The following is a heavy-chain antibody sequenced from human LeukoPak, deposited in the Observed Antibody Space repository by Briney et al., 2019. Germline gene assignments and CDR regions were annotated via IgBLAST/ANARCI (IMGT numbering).Heavy chain of an antibody. CDR1: GGSFSGYY. J-gene: IGHJ6*03. CDR3: ARDSKDIVVVPAAHYYYYMDV. V-gene: IGHV4-34*01. D-gene: IGHD2-2*01. Sequence: SETLSLTCAVYGGSFSGYYWSWIRQPPGKGLEWIGEINHSGSTNYNPSLKSRVTISVDTSKNQFSLKLSSVTAADTAVYYCARDSKDIVVVPAAHYYYYMDVWGKGTTVTISS. CDR2: INHSGST.